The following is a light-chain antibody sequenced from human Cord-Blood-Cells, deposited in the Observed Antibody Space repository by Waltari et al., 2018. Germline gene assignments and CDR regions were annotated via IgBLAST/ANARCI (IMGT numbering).Light chain of an antibody. V-gene: IGKV1-39*01. Sequence: DIQMTQSPSSLSASVGDRVTITCRASQSISSYLNWYQQKPGKAPKLLIYAASRLQSGVPSRFSGSGSGTDFTLTISSLQPEDFATYYCQQSYSTPITVGQGTRLEIK. J-gene: IGKJ5*01. CDR3: QQSYSTPIT. CDR2: AAS. CDR1: QSISSY.